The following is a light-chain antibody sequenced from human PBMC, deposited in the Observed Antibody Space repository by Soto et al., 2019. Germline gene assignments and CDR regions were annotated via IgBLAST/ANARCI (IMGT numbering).Light chain of an antibody. J-gene: IGKJ5*01. CDR1: QNVGSN. Sequence: EIVLTQSPATLSVSPWERVSLSCRASQNVGSNLVWYQQKAGQAPRPLIFDASTRAAGIPARFSGSGSGTEFTLTISRLEPEDFEVYYCQQYDKWFSISFGQGTRLEIK. CDR3: QQYDKWFSIS. CDR2: DAS. V-gene: IGKV3-15*01.